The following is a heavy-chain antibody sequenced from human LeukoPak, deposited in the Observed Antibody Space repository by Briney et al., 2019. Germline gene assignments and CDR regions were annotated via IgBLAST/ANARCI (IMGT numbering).Heavy chain of an antibody. CDR3: TRDDYGETFDY. D-gene: IGHD4-17*01. CDR1: GFTFSSYG. V-gene: IGHV3-23*01. J-gene: IGHJ4*02. CDR2: ISNRGVGT. Sequence: GGSLRLSCAASGFTFSSYGMSWVRQAPGKGLEWVSAISNRGVGTYYADSVKGRFTISRDNSKNTPYLQMNSLRAEDTAVYYCTRDDYGETFDYWGQGTLVTVSS.